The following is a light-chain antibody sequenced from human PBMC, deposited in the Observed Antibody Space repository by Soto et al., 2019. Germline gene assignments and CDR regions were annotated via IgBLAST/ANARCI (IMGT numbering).Light chain of an antibody. CDR3: QQIYSLRT. Sequence: DIQMTQSPSSLSASVGDRVTITCRASQGISTYLNWYQQKPGKAPKLLIYAASSLQSGVPSRFSGSGSGTDFTLTISSLQPEDFAIYYCQQIYSLRTFGQGTKVEIK. CDR1: QGISTY. CDR2: AAS. J-gene: IGKJ1*01. V-gene: IGKV1-39*01.